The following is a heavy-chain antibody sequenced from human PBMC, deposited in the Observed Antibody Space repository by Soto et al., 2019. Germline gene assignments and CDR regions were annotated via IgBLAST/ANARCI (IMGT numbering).Heavy chain of an antibody. Sequence: QVQLVESGGGVVQPGRSLRLSCAASGFTFSSYGMHWVRQALGKGLEWVAVIWYDGSNKYYADSVKGRFTISRDNSKNTLYLQMNSLRAEDTAVYYCARDRGYSGYDGEPDWYFDLWGRGTLVTVSS. J-gene: IGHJ2*01. CDR1: GFTFSSYG. V-gene: IGHV3-33*01. CDR3: ARDRGYSGYDGEPDWYFDL. D-gene: IGHD5-12*01. CDR2: IWYDGSNK.